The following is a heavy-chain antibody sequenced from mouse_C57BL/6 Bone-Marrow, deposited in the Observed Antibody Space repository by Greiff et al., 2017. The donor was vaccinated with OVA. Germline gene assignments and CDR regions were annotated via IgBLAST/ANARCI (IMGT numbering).Heavy chain of an antibody. CDR3: ARSGSSSLYAMDY. J-gene: IGHJ4*01. CDR2: IYPGSGST. CDR1: GYTFTSYW. Sequence: VQLQQSGAELVKPGASVKMSCKASGYTFTSYWITWVKQRPGQGLEWIGDIYPGSGSTNYNEKFKSKATLTVDTSSSTAYMQLSSLTSEDSAVYYCARSGSSSLYAMDYWGQGTSVTVSS. V-gene: IGHV1-55*01. D-gene: IGHD1-1*01.